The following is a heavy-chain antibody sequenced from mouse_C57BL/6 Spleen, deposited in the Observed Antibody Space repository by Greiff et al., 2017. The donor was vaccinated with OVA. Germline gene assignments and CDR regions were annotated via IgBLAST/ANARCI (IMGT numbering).Heavy chain of an antibody. CDR1: GFSLSTSGMG. J-gene: IGHJ2*01. V-gene: IGHV8-12*01. CDR2: IYWDDNN. Sequence: QVQLKESGPGILQSSQTLSLTCSFSGFSLSTSGMGVSWIRQPSGKGLEWLAHIYWDDNNRYTPSLKSRLTISKYTSRNHVFLKITSVDTADTATYYCARVGSSYNFYDWGQGTTLTVSS. CDR3: ARVGSSYNFYD. D-gene: IGHD1-1*01.